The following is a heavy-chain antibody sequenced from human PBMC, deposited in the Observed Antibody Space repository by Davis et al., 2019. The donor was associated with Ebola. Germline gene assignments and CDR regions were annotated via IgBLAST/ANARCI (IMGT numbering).Heavy chain of an antibody. CDR3: ARAGFPISRLVEGYGMDV. Sequence: GESLKISCAASGFTFSSYGMHWVRQAPGKGLEWVAVIWYDGSNKYYADSVKGRFTISRDNSKNTLYLQMNSLRAEDTAVYYCARAGFPISRLVEGYGMDVWGQGTTVTVSS. D-gene: IGHD6-6*01. J-gene: IGHJ6*02. CDR2: IWYDGSNK. V-gene: IGHV3-33*01. CDR1: GFTFSSYG.